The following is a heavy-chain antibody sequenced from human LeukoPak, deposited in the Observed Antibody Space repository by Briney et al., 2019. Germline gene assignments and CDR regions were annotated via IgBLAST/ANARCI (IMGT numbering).Heavy chain of an antibody. CDR3: AKLTCSSTFCPLDY. V-gene: IGHV4-39*01. CDR2: VSYSGTT. D-gene: IGHD2-2*01. CDR1: GGSISSSSFF. J-gene: IGHJ4*02. Sequence: PSETLSLTCTVSGGSISSSSFFWAWIRQPPGKGLEWIGTVSYSGTTYYSPSLKSRVAISVDTSKNQFSLRLTSVTAADTALYYCAKLTCSSTFCPLDYWGQGTLVTVSS.